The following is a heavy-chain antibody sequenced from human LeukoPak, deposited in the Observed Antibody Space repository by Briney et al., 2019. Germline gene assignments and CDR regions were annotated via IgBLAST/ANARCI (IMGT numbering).Heavy chain of an antibody. CDR3: ARGGPNHNAYKAARPYHFDY. V-gene: IGHV6-1*01. D-gene: IGHD6-6*01. Sequence: SQTLSLTRAISGDSVSSNSAAWSWIRQSPSRGLERLGRTYYRSKWYNDYAVSVKSRITINPDTSKNQFSLQLNSVTPEDTAVYYCARGGPNHNAYKAARPYHFDYWGQGTLVTVSS. CDR2: TYYRSKWYN. J-gene: IGHJ4*02. CDR1: GDSVSSNSAA.